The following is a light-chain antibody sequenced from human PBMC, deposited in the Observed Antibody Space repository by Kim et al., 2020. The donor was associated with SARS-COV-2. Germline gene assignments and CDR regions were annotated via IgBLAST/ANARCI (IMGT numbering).Light chain of an antibody. V-gene: IGKV3-20*01. CDR3: QQYGSSPYT. CDR1: QSVSSSY. J-gene: IGKJ2*01. Sequence: LSPGERATLSCRASQSVSSSYLAWYQQKPGQAPRLLIYGASSRATGIPDRFSGSGAGADFTLTISRLEPEDFAVYYCQQYGSSPYTFGQGTKLEI. CDR2: GAS.